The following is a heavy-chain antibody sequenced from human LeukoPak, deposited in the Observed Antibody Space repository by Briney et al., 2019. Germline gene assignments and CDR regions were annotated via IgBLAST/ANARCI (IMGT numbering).Heavy chain of an antibody. CDR2: INPNTGVT. CDR1: AYSFTDYY. V-gene: IGHV1-2*06. Sequence: ASVKVSCKASAYSFTDYYIHWVRQAPGQGLEWMGRINPNTGVTDYAQIFKGRVTMTRDTSISTAYMELSRLGSDDTAVYYCARSSPTYYFDSSGYYYRDYWGQGTLVTVSS. J-gene: IGHJ4*02. D-gene: IGHD3-22*01. CDR3: ARSSPTYYFDSSGYYYRDY.